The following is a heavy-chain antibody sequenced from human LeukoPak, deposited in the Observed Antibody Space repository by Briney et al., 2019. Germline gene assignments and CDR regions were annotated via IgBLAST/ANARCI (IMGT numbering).Heavy chain of an antibody. J-gene: IGHJ6*02. CDR1: GYTFTGYY. Sequence: ASVKVSCKASGYTFTGYYMHWVRQAPGQGLEWMGWINPNSGGTNYAQKFQGRVTMTRDTSISTAYMELSRLRSDDTAVYYCARHSRAGYYGSGSYYDYYGMDVWGQGTTVTVSS. CDR3: ARHSRAGYYGSGSYYDYYGMDV. CDR2: INPNSGGT. V-gene: IGHV1-2*02. D-gene: IGHD3-10*01.